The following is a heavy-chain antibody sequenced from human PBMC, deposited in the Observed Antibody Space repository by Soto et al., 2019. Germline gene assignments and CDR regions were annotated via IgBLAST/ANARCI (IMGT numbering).Heavy chain of an antibody. CDR1: GGTFSSYA. Sequence: QVQLVQSGAEVKKPGSSVKVSCKASGGTFSSYAISWVRQAPGQGLEWMGGIIPILGTANYAQKFQGRVTSTVDKSTSTGYMELSSLRSEDTAVHYCARARGADHYYGMDVWGQGTTVTVSS. V-gene: IGHV1-69*06. D-gene: IGHD1-26*01. CDR3: ARARGADHYYGMDV. CDR2: IIPILGTA. J-gene: IGHJ6*02.